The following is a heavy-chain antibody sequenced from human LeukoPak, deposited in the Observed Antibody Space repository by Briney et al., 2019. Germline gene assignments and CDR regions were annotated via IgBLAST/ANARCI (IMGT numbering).Heavy chain of an antibody. D-gene: IGHD6-13*01. CDR2: ISYNGRSI. Sequence: GETLRLSCAASGFMFSTYEMNWVRQAPGKGLEWLSYISYNGRSIYYADSVKGRFTISRDNAKNSLYLQMNSLRAEDTAVYYCVDVAAGKLLRYWGQGTLVTVSS. CDR1: GFMFSTYE. J-gene: IGHJ4*02. CDR3: VDVAAGKLLRY. V-gene: IGHV3-48*03.